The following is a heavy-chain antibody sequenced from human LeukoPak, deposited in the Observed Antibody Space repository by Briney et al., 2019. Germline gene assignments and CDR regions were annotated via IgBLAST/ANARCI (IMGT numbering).Heavy chain of an antibody. CDR1: GGSISSYY. V-gene: IGHV4-59*01. CDR3: AREGGGNPPFDY. CDR2: IYYSGST. J-gene: IGHJ4*02. Sequence: SETLSLTCTVSGGSISSYYWSWIRQPPGKGLEWIGYIYYSGSTNYNPSLKSRVAISVDTSKNQFSLKLSSVTAADTAVYYCAREGGGNPPFDYWGQGTLVTVSS. D-gene: IGHD4-23*01.